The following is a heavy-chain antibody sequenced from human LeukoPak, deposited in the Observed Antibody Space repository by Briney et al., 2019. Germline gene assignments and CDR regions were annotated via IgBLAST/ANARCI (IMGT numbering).Heavy chain of an antibody. CDR3: ARYYSGYDWGEDFDY. V-gene: IGHV1-18*01. D-gene: IGHD5-12*01. CDR2: ISAYNGNT. Sequence: GASVKVSCKASGYTFTSYDISWVRQAPGQGLEWMGWISAYNGNTNYAQKLQGRVTMTTDTSTSTAYMELRSLRSDDTAVYYCARYYSGYDWGEDFDYWGQGTLVTVSS. J-gene: IGHJ4*02. CDR1: GYTFTSYD.